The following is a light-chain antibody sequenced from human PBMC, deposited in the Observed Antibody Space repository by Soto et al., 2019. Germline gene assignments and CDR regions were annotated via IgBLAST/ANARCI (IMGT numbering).Light chain of an antibody. CDR1: SSDVGGYNY. CDR3: SSYTSSSTLDVV. Sequence: QSVLTQPACVSGSPGQSITISCTGTSSDVGGYNYVSWYQQHPGKAPKLMIYDVSNRPSGVSNRFSGSKSGNTASLTISGLQAEDEADYYCSSYTSSSTLDVVFGGGTKLTVL. J-gene: IGLJ2*01. CDR2: DVS. V-gene: IGLV2-14*01.